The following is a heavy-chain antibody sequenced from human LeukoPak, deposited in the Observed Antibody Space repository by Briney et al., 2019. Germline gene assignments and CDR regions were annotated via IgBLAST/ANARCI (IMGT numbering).Heavy chain of an antibody. CDR2: ISSYNGDT. D-gene: IGHD3-22*01. J-gene: IGHJ5*02. Sequence: ASVKVSCKASGYIFTSYGFSWVRQAPGQGLEWMGWISSYNGDTNHAQRVQDRVTMTTDTATSTAYMELRSLRSDDTAVYYCARVPLGDSSTYYYPKPDWFDPWGQGTLVIVSS. CDR1: GYIFTSYG. V-gene: IGHV1-18*01. CDR3: ARVPLGDSSTYYYPKPDWFDP.